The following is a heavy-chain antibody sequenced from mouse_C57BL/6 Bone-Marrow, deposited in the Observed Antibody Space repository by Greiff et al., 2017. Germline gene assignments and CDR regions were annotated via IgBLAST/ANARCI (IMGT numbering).Heavy chain of an antibody. CDR2: IDPENGDT. CDR1: GFNIKDDY. V-gene: IGHV14-4*01. Sequence: EVKLMESGAELVRPGASVKLSCTASGFNIKDDYMHWVKQRPEQGLEWIGWIDPENGDTEYASKFQGQATITADTSSNPAYLQLSSLSSEDTAVDYCTSLIYYDYGLFAYWGQGTLVTVSA. J-gene: IGHJ3*01. CDR3: TSLIYYDYGLFAY. D-gene: IGHD2-4*01.